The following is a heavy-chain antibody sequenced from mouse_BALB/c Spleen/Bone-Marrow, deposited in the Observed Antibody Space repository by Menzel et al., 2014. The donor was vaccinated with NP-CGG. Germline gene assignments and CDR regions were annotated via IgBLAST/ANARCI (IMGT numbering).Heavy chain of an antibody. Sequence: QVQLQQSGAELVRPGTSVKVSCKASGYAFTNYLIEWVKQRPGQGLEWIGVINPGSGGTNYNEKFKGKATLTADKSSSTAYMQLISLTSDDSAVYFCAREIITSFAYWGQGTLVTVSA. V-gene: IGHV1-54*01. CDR2: INPGSGGT. J-gene: IGHJ3*01. D-gene: IGHD1-1*01. CDR3: AREIITSFAY. CDR1: GYAFTNYL.